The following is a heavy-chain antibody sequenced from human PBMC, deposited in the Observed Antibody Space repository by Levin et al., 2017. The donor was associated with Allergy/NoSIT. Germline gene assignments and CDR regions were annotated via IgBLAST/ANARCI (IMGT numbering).Heavy chain of an antibody. J-gene: IGHJ4*02. V-gene: IGHV3-30-3*01. CDR1: GFTFSSYA. CDR2: ISYDGSNK. CDR3: ARGRSEYSSYIWALDY. Sequence: GGSLRLSCAASGFTFSSYAMHWVRQAPGKGLEWVAVISYDGSNKYYADSVKGRFTISRDNSKNTLYLQMNSLRAEDTAVYYCARGRSEYSSYIWALDYWGQGTLVTVSS. D-gene: IGHD6-6*01.